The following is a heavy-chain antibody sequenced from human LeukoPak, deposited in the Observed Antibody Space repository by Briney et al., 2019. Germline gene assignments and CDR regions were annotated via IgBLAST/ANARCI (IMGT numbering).Heavy chain of an antibody. Sequence: ASVKVSCKASGYTFTSYHMHWVRQAPGQGLEWMGIINPSGGSTNYAQRFRGRVTMTRDMSTGTVYMELSSLTSEDTAVYYCARAGILWFGESWFDPWGQGTLVTVSS. D-gene: IGHD3-10*01. J-gene: IGHJ5*02. CDR2: INPSGGST. V-gene: IGHV1-46*01. CDR3: ARAGILWFGESWFDP. CDR1: GYTFTSYH.